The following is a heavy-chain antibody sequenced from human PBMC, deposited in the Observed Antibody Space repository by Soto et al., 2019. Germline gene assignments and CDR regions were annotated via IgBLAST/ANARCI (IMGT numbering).Heavy chain of an antibody. J-gene: IGHJ6*02. CDR1: GGTFSSYA. V-gene: IGHV1-69*13. D-gene: IGHD3-10*01. CDR2: IIPIFGTA. CDR3: ARDRWGVIRRYYRYYYGMDV. Sequence: SVKVSCKASGGTFSSYAISWVRQAPGQGLEWMGGIIPIFGTANYAQKFQGRVTITADESTSTAYMELSSLRSEDTAVYYCARDRWGVIRRYYRYYYGMDVCGQGTTVTVS.